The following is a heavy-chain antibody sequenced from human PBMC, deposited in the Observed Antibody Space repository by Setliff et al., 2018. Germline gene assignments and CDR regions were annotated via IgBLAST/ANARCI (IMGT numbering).Heavy chain of an antibody. CDR1: GDTFSSYG. J-gene: IGHJ6*03. Sequence: ASVKVSCKASGDTFSSYGISWVRQAPGQGLEWMGGTIPMFGSTSYAQKFQGRVTIITDESTTTAYMELSSLGSEDTAVYYCVREGVDSRSSTDYRYYMDVWGKGTTVTVSS. CDR2: TIPMFGST. V-gene: IGHV1-69*05. CDR3: VREGVDSRSSTDYRYYMDV. D-gene: IGHD3-22*01.